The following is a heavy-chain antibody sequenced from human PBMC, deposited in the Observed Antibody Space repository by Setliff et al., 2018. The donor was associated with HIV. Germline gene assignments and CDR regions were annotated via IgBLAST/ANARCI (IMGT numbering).Heavy chain of an antibody. D-gene: IGHD2-15*01. J-gene: IGHJ4*01. CDR3: AKDGISGGAYPPYYFDY. CDR1: GFTFSDYW. V-gene: IGHV3-7*03. Sequence: GGSLRLSCATSGFTFSDYWMDWVRQTPGKGLEWVATIKQDGSEIYYVDSVKGRFTISRDNSKSTLYLQMNGLRVEDTAVYYCAKDGISGGAYPPYYFDYWGHGTLVTVSS. CDR2: IKQDGSEI.